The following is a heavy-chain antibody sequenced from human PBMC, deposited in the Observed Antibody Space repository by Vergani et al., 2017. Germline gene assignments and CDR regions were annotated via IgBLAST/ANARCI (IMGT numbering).Heavy chain of an antibody. CDR2: IIPILGIA. J-gene: IGHJ4*02. V-gene: IGHV1-69*02. CDR1: GGTFSSYT. CDR3: AGEYSSSLAFDY. D-gene: IGHD6-6*01. Sequence: QVQLVQSGAEVKKPGSSVKVSCKASGGTFSSYTISWVRQAPGQGLDVFGRIIPILGIANYAQKFQGRVTITADKSTSTAYMELSSLISEDTAVYYCAGEYSSSLAFDYWGQGTLVTVSS.